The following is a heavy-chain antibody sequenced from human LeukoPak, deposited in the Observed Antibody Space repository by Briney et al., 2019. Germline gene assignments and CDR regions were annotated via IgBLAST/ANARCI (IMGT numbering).Heavy chain of an antibody. CDR3: ARDGRFGELFDY. Sequence: ASVKVPCKASGYTFTNFGIGWVRQAPGQGLEWMGWISAYNGDTNYAQKFQGRVTMTTDTSTNTTYMELRSLRSDDTAVYYCARDGRFGELFDYWGQGTLVTVSS. V-gene: IGHV1-18*01. D-gene: IGHD3-10*01. CDR1: GYTFTNFG. J-gene: IGHJ4*02. CDR2: ISAYNGDT.